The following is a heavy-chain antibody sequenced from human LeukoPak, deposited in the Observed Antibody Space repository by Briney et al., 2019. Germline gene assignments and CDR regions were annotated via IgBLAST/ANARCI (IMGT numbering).Heavy chain of an antibody. J-gene: IGHJ4*02. CDR3: ARDRSSDTAMVYYFDY. D-gene: IGHD5-18*01. Sequence: SETLSLTCTVSGYSISSGYYWGWIRQPPGKGLEWIGSIYHSGSTYYNPSLKSRVTISVDTSKNQFSLKLSSVTAADTAVYYCARDRSSDTAMVYYFDYWGQGTLVTVSS. CDR2: IYHSGST. V-gene: IGHV4-38-2*02. CDR1: GYSISSGYY.